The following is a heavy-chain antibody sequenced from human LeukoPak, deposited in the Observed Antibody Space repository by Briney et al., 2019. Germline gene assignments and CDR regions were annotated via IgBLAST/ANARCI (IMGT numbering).Heavy chain of an antibody. J-gene: IGHJ4*02. CDR1: GGSFSGYY. Sequence: PSETLSLTCAVYGGSFSGYYWSWIRQPPGKGLEWIGEINHSGSTNYNPSLKSRVTISVDTSKNQFSLKLSSVTAADTAVYYCARGGLYSSSCNQDFDYWGQGTLVTVSS. D-gene: IGHD6-6*01. V-gene: IGHV4-34*01. CDR2: INHSGST. CDR3: ARGGLYSSSCNQDFDY.